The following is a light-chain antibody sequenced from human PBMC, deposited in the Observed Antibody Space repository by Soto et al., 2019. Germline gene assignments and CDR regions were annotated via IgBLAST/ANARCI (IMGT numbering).Light chain of an antibody. CDR3: QHYNSYFPWM. V-gene: IGKV1-5*01. CDR2: GAS. CDR1: QIIYTW. J-gene: IGKJ1*01. Sequence: DIQMSQSPSTLSASVGDRVTITCRASQIIYTWLAWYQQKPGKAPKLLISGASTLEGGVPSRFSGSGSGTEFTLTISNLQPDDFATYYCQHYNSYFPWMFGQGTRVAIK.